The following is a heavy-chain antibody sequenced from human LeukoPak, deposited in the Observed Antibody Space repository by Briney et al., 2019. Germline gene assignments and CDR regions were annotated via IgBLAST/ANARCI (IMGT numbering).Heavy chain of an antibody. J-gene: IGHJ4*02. Sequence: GGSLRLSCAASGFTFSSYGMSWVRQAPGKGLVWVSGTTGSGGTTFYADSVQGRFIISRDNSRNTLFLQMNSLTAEDTAAYYCTKGGAVRGVQSGRFDDWGQGTLVTVSS. D-gene: IGHD3-10*01. V-gene: IGHV3-23*01. CDR1: GFTFSSYG. CDR2: TTGSGGTT. CDR3: TKGGAVRGVQSGRFDD.